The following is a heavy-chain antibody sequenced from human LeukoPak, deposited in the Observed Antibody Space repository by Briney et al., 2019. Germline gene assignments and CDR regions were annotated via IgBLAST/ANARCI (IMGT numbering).Heavy chain of an antibody. CDR1: GFTFSSYG. Sequence: QSGGSLRLSCAASGFTFSSYGMHWVRQAPGKGLEWVAVISYDGSNKYYADSVKGRFTISRDNSKNTLYLQMNSLRADDTAVYYGARDGRNYYDRSGYYSALAYWGQGTLVTVSS. D-gene: IGHD3-22*01. CDR2: ISYDGSNK. J-gene: IGHJ4*02. V-gene: IGHV3-30*03. CDR3: ARDGRNYYDRSGYYSALAY.